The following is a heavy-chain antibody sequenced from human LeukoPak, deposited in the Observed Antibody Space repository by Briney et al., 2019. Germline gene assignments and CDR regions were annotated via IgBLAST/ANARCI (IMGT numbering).Heavy chain of an antibody. CDR3: ACVDYGDSRFDY. CDR2: ISSSSSTI. Sequence: TGGSLRLSCAASGFTFSTYSMNCVRQAQGKGLEWVSYISSSSSTIYYADSVKGRFTISRDNAKNSLYLQMNSLRDEDTAVYYCACVDYGDSRFDYWGQGTLVTVSS. CDR1: GFTFSTYS. D-gene: IGHD4-17*01. J-gene: IGHJ4*02. V-gene: IGHV3-48*02.